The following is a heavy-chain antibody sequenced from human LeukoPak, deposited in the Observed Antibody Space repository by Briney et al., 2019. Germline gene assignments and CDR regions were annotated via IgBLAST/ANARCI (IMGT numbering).Heavy chain of an antibody. D-gene: IGHD5-18*01. CDR1: GYTLTELS. J-gene: IGHJ6*04. V-gene: IGHV1-24*01. CDR3: ATYHPDTAMLAGMDV. Sequence: ASVKVSCKVSGYTLTELSMHWVRQGPGKGLEWMGGFDPEDGETIYAQKFQGRVTMTEDTSTDTAYMELSSLRSEDTAVYYCATYHPDTAMLAGMDVWGKGTTVTVSS. CDR2: FDPEDGET.